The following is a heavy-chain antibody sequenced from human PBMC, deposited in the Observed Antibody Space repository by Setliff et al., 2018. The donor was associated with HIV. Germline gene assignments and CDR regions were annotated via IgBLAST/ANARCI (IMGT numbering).Heavy chain of an antibody. D-gene: IGHD1-26*01. J-gene: IGHJ3*02. CDR3: TRWIVGSSNIFAFDI. V-gene: IGHV1-8*01. CDR2: INPKSGNT. CDR1: GYTLTDFD. Sequence: ASVKVSCKASGYTLTDFDIYWMRQASGQGLEWLGWINPKSGNTAYAQSFQGRVTLTTNTAIRTVDMELSSLSSEDTAVYYCTRWIVGSSNIFAFDIWGQGTLVTVSS.